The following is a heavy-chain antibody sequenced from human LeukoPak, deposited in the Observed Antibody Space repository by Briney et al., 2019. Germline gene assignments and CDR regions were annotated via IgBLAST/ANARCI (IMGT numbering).Heavy chain of an antibody. V-gene: IGHV3-74*01. CDR2: INSDGSST. D-gene: IGHD6-19*01. CDR3: ARVRGSDWSLYHIDY. CDR1: GFTFSSYW. J-gene: IGHJ4*02. Sequence: GGSLRLSCAASGFTFSSYWMHWVRQAPGKGLVWVSRINSDGSSTSYADSVKGRFTISRDNAKNSLYLQMTSLRAEDTAMYYCARVRGSDWSLYHIDYWGQGALVTVSS.